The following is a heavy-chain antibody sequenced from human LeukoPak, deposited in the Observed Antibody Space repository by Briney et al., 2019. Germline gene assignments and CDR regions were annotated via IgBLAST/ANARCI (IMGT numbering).Heavy chain of an antibody. V-gene: IGHV1-18*01. CDR1: GYTFTSYG. Sequence: GASVKVSCKASGYTFTSYGISWVRQAPGQGLEWMGWISAYNGNTNYAQKFQGRVTLTRDMSTGTAYMELSSLRSEDTAVYYCAASGFGFGELPSYFYYYMDVWGKGTTVTISS. J-gene: IGHJ6*03. D-gene: IGHD3-10*01. CDR2: ISAYNGNT. CDR3: AASGFGFGELPSYFYYYMDV.